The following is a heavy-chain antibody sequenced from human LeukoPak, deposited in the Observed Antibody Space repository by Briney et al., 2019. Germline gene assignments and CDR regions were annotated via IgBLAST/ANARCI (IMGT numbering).Heavy chain of an antibody. J-gene: IGHJ4*02. D-gene: IGHD6-13*01. Sequence: GGSLRLSCAASGFIVSNNYMNWVRQAPGKRLEWVSSISSSSSYIYYADSVKGRFTISRDNAKNSLYLQMNSLRAEDTAVYYCARDRESSSWFDYWGQGTLVTVSS. CDR3: ARDRESSSWFDY. CDR2: ISSSSSYI. CDR1: GFIVSNNY. V-gene: IGHV3-21*01.